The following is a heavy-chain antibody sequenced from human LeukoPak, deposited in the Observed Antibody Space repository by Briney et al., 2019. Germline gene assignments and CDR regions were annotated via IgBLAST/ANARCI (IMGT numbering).Heavy chain of an antibody. CDR2: INPNSGGT. J-gene: IGHJ4*02. Sequence: GASVKVSCKASGYTFTGYYMHWVRQAPGQGLEWMGWINPNSGGTNYAQKFQGRVTMTRDTSISAAYMELSGLRSDDTAVYYCARGPHWDPHFDYWGQGTLVTVSS. V-gene: IGHV1-2*02. CDR1: GYTFTGYY. D-gene: IGHD7-27*01. CDR3: ARGPHWDPHFDY.